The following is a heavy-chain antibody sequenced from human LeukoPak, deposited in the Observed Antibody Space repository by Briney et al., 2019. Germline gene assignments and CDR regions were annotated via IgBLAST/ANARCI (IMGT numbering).Heavy chain of an antibody. CDR1: GFTFSSYG. CDR2: IRYDGTNK. J-gene: IGHJ4*02. CDR3: AKNIDYGDYFYYFDY. D-gene: IGHD4-17*01. V-gene: IGHV3-30*02. Sequence: GGSLRLSCAASGFTFSSYGLHWVRQAPGKGLEWVAFIRYDGTNKYYADSVKGRFTISRDNSKNTLYLQMNSLRTEDTAVYYCAKNIDYGDYFYYFDYWGQGTLVTVSS.